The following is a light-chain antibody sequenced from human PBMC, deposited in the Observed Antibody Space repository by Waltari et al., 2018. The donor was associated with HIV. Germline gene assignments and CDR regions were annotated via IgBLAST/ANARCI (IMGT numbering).Light chain of an antibody. CDR1: QGISRY. CDR3: QQYYNCPRT. Sequence: AVRMTQSPSTFSASTGDIVTITCRASQGISRYLAWYQQKPGTAPKLLIYAASILQSGVPSRFSASGSGTNFTLTINCLQSEDLAAYYCQQYYNCPRTFGQGTKGEL. V-gene: IGKV1-8*01. J-gene: IGKJ1*01. CDR2: AAS.